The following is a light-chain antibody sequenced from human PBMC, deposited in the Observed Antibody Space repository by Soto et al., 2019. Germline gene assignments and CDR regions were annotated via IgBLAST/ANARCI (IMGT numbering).Light chain of an antibody. CDR1: SSDVGGYNY. CDR2: DVS. CDR3: SSYTGSSTPYV. Sequence: QPALTQPASGSGSPGQSITISCTGTSSDVGGYNYVSWYQQHPGKAPKLMIYDVSNRPSGVSNRFSGSKSGNTASLTISGLQAEDEADYCCSSYTGSSTPYVFGTGTKVTVL. V-gene: IGLV2-14*01. J-gene: IGLJ1*01.